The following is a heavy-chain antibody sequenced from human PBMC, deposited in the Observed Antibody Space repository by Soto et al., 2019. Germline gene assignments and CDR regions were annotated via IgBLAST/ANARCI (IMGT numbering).Heavy chain of an antibody. CDR3: AYGSGSGYYYGMDV. V-gene: IGHV3-30*03. Sequence: QVQLVESGGGVVQPGRSLRLSCAASGFTFSSYGMHWVRQAPGKGLEWVAVISYDGSNKYYADSVKGRFTISRDNSKNTLDLQMNNLRAADTDVYYCAYGSGSGYYYGMDVWGQGTTVTVSS. D-gene: IGHD3-10*01. J-gene: IGHJ6*02. CDR2: ISYDGSNK. CDR1: GFTFSSYG.